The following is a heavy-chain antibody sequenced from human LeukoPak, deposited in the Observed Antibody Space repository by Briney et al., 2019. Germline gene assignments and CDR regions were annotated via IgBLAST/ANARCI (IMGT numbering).Heavy chain of an antibody. V-gene: IGHV1-69*10. D-gene: IGHD2-2*01. CDR2: INPILGIA. CDR3: ARGLCSSTSCYLSWFDP. Sequence: SVKVSCKASGYTFTGYYMHWVRQATGQGLEWMGWINPILGIANYAQKFQGRVTITADKSTSTAYMELSSLRSEDTAVYYCARGLCSSTSCYLSWFDPWGQGTLVTVSS. CDR1: GYTFTGYY. J-gene: IGHJ5*02.